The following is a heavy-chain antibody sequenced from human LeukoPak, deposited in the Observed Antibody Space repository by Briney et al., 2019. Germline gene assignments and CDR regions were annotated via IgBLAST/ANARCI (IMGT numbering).Heavy chain of an antibody. D-gene: IGHD2-2*01. J-gene: IGHJ4*02. CDR2: IYYSGST. V-gene: IGHV4-39*07. CDR1: GGSISSSSYY. CDR3: ARDRSTTSPRYFDY. Sequence: SETLSLTCTVSGGSISSSSYYWGWIRQPPGKGLEWIGSIYYSGSTYYNPSLKSRVTMSVDTSKNQFSLKLSSVTAADTAVYYCARDRSTTSPRYFDYWGQGTLVTVSS.